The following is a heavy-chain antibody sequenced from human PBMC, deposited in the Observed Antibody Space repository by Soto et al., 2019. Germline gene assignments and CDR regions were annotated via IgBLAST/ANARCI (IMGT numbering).Heavy chain of an antibody. D-gene: IGHD3-16*02. CDR2: IYYSGST. V-gene: IGHV4-39*01. J-gene: IGHJ3*02. CDR3: ARLDWGSYRYTFAAFDI. CDR1: GGSISSSSYY. Sequence: SETLSLTCTVSGGSISSSSYYWGWIRQPPGKGLEWIGSIYYSGSTYYNPSLKSRVTISVDTSKNQFSLKLSSVTAADTAVYYCARLDWGSYRYTFAAFDIWGQGTMVTVSS.